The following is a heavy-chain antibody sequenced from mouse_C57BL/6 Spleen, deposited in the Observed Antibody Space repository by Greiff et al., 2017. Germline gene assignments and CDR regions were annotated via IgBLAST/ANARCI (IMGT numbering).Heavy chain of an antibody. D-gene: IGHD2-2*01. Sequence: QVQLQQPGTELVKPGASVKLSCKASGYTFTSYWMHWVKQRPGRGLEWIGRIDPNSGGTKYNEKFKSKATLTVDKPSSTADMQLSSLTSEDSAVYYCARWVGLPDYYAMDYWGQGTSVTVSS. J-gene: IGHJ4*01. CDR3: ARWVGLPDYYAMDY. CDR2: IDPNSGGT. CDR1: GYTFTSYW. V-gene: IGHV1-72*01.